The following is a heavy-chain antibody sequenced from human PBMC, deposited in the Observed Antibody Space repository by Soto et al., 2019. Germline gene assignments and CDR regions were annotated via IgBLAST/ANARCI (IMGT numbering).Heavy chain of an antibody. D-gene: IGHD2-2*01. J-gene: IGHJ6*02. CDR1: GFTFNNFV. CDR2: IGGIGQYA. CDR3: AKGGTSHIYGIDV. V-gene: IGHV3-23*01. Sequence: EVQVLETGGGLVQPGGSLRLSCVASGFTFNNFVMNWVRQAPGKGLEWVAIIGGIGQYAYYADSVNGRFTFSRDNSKNTVYLEMNSLRAEDTAIYFCAKGGTSHIYGIDVWGPGTTVNVS.